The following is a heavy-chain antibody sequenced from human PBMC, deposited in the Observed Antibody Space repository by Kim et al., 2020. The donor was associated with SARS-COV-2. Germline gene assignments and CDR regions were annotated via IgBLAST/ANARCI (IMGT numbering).Heavy chain of an antibody. Sequence: GGSLRLSCAASGISFSNYAVHWVRQAPGEGLEWVAVISYDVNLKHYGDSVKGRFTISRDNSKNTLYLQMNSLQAEDTAVYYCATDLSGGGNDYWGQGTLVIVSS. V-gene: IGHV3-30-3*01. CDR2: ISYDVNLK. D-gene: IGHD3-16*01. J-gene: IGHJ4*02. CDR3: ATDLSGGGNDY. CDR1: GISFSNYA.